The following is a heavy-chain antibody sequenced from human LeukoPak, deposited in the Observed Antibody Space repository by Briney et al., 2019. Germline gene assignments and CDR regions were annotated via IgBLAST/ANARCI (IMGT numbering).Heavy chain of an antibody. Sequence: SETLSLTCAVSGGSINSHYWGWIRQPPGKGLQWIGDIYYTGKNYYNPSLKSRVTISLDTSKDHLSLNLTSVLAADTAIYYCVRRDSGWNYFDYWGQGILVTVSS. D-gene: IGHD5-12*01. CDR2: IYYTGKN. V-gene: IGHV4-59*08. CDR3: VRRDSGWNYFDY. J-gene: IGHJ4*02. CDR1: GGSINSHY.